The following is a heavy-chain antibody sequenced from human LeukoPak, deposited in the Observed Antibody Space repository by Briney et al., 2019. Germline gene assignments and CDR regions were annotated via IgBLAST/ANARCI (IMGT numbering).Heavy chain of an antibody. CDR2: ISSSSSYI. CDR1: GFTFSSYS. D-gene: IGHD2-2*02. V-gene: IGHV3-21*01. Sequence: GGSLRLSCAASGFTFSSYSMNWVRQAPGKGLEWVSSISSSSSYIYYADSVKGRFTISRDNAKNSLYLQMNSLRAEDTAVYYCAREGCSSTSCYTGFDYWGQGTLVTVSS. CDR3: AREGCSSTSCYTGFDY. J-gene: IGHJ4*02.